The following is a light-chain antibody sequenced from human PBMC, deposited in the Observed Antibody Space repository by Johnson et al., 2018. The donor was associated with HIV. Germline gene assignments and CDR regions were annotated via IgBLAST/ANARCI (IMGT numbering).Light chain of an antibody. CDR1: SSNIGYHY. CDR2: ENN. V-gene: IGLV1-51*02. CDR3: GTWDSSLSAGGV. Sequence: QSVLTQPPSVSAAPGQKVTISCSGSSSNIGYHYVSWYQQLPGTAPKLLIYENNKRPSGIPDRFSGSKSGTSATLGITGLQTGDEADYYCGTWDSSLSAGGVFGTVTKVTVL. J-gene: IGLJ1*01.